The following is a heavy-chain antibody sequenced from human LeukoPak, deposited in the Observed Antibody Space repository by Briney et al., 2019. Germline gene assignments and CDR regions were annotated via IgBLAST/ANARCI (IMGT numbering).Heavy chain of an antibody. CDR2: IKPDGRDK. CDR1: GGSISSSSYY. V-gene: IGHV3-7*01. D-gene: IGHD5-18*01. CDR3: ARRATTERGYSYGLDF. Sequence: ETLSLTCTVSGGSISSSSYYWGWIRQPPGKGLEWVATIKPDGRDKYYVDSVKGRFTMSRDNGKNSVYLQMNSLRAEDTAVYYCARRATTERGYSYGLDFWGQGTLVTVSS. J-gene: IGHJ4*02.